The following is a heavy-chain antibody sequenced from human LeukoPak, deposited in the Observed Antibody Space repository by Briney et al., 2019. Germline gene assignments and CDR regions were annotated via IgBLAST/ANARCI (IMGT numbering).Heavy chain of an antibody. CDR1: GGSISSYY. Sequence: SETLSLTCTVSGGSISSYYWSWIRQPPGKGLEWIGYIYYSGSTYYNPSLKSRVTISVDTSKNQFSLKLSSVTAADTAVYYCARSIAAAGRTAEIDYWGQGTLVTVSS. J-gene: IGHJ4*02. CDR2: IYYSGST. D-gene: IGHD6-13*01. CDR3: ARSIAAAGRTAEIDY. V-gene: IGHV4-59*08.